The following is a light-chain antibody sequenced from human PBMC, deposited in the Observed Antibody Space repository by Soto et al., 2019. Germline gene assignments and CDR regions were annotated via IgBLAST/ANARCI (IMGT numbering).Light chain of an antibody. CDR1: SSDVGAYKF. CDR3: SSRTTKTTVI. J-gene: IGLJ2*01. Sequence: QSALTQPASVSGSPGQSITISCTGTSSDVGAYKFVSWFQQHPGKAPKLMIYEASYRPSGVSNRFSGSKSGNTATLTILGLRSEDEADYYCSSRTTKTTVIFGGGTKLTVL. V-gene: IGLV2-14*01. CDR2: EAS.